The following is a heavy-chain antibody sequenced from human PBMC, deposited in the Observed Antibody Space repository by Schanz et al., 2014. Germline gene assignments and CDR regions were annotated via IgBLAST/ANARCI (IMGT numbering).Heavy chain of an antibody. CDR1: GFRFDDYA. D-gene: IGHD2-2*01. CDR3: ARDTAQSCIGPSCFEYFQH. Sequence: QLVESGGGLVQPGRSLRLSCVASGFRFDDYAMHWVRQAPGKGLEWVSGMSWNAGSLGYGDSVKGRFTISRDNAKNSLYLQMNSLRAEDTALYYCARDTAQSCIGPSCFEYFQHWGQGALVTVSS. J-gene: IGHJ1*01. CDR2: MSWNAGSL. V-gene: IGHV3-9*01.